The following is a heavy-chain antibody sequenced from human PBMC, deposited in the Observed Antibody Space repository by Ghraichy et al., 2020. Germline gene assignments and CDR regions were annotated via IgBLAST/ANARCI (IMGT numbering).Heavy chain of an antibody. Sequence: GSLNISCDASGFTFSSQWMSWVRQPAGKGLEWVANINQDGSLRDYVDSVKGRFIISRDNAKNALYLQMNSLSAEDTAVYYCAMAYSWGQGTLVTVSS. D-gene: IGHD2-15*01. J-gene: IGHJ4*02. CDR2: INQDGSLR. V-gene: IGHV3-7*03. CDR1: GFTFSSQW. CDR3: AMAYS.